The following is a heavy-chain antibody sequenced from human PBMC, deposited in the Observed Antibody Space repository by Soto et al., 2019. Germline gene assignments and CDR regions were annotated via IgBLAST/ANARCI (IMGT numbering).Heavy chain of an antibody. CDR2: ISAYNGNT. Sequence: AALKVSCKASGDTFTSYGISGLRHAPGQGLELMGWISAYNGNTNYAQKLQGRVTMTTDTSTSTAYMELRSLRSDDTTVYYCARLDADYDFWSGYYSSAFDIWGQGTMVTVSS. J-gene: IGHJ3*02. CDR1: GDTFTSYG. V-gene: IGHV1-18*01. D-gene: IGHD3-3*01. CDR3: ARLDADYDFWSGYYSSAFDI.